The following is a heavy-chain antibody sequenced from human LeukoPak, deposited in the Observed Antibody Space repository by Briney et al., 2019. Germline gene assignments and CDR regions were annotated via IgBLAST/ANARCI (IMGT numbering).Heavy chain of an antibody. D-gene: IGHD4-17*01. CDR1: GGSISSSSYY. Sequence: SETLSLTCTVSGGSISSSSYYRGWIRQPPGKGLEWIGSIYYSGSTYYNPSLKSRVTISVDTSKNQFSLKLSSVTAADTAVYYCARQHGDYNSYYYYMDVWGKGTTVTVSS. CDR3: ARQHGDYNSYYYYMDV. V-gene: IGHV4-39*01. J-gene: IGHJ6*03. CDR2: IYYSGST.